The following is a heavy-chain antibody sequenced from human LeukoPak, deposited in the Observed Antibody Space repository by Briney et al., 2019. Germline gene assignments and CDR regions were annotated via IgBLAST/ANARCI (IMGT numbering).Heavy chain of an antibody. V-gene: IGHV3-23*01. J-gene: IGHJ4*02. CDR1: GFTFSSYA. CDR2: ISGSGGST. D-gene: IGHD6-13*01. CDR3: ARVGTYSSSWYGAYFDY. Sequence: GGSLRLSCAASGFTFSSYAMSWVRQAPGKGLEWVSAISGSGGSTYYADSVKGRFTISRDNSKNTLYQQMNSLRAEDTAVYYCARVGTYSSSWYGAYFDYWGQGTLVTVSS.